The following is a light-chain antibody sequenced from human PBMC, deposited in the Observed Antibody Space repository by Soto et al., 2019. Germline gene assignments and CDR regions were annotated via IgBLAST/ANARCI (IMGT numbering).Light chain of an antibody. V-gene: IGKV1-5*03. CDR1: QTISSW. Sequence: EIEMTQSASTLSGSVGGRVPINCRASQTISSWLAWYQQKPGKAPKIIIYKASTLKSGVPSRFSGSGSGTECTLTISSLQPDDVATYYCQHYNSYSEALGQGTKVDIK. CDR2: KAS. CDR3: QHYNSYSEA. J-gene: IGKJ1*01.